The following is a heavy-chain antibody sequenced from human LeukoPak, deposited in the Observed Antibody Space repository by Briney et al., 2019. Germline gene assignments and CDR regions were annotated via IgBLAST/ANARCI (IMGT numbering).Heavy chain of an antibody. Sequence: PGGSLRLSCAASGFTFSDYYMSWIRQAPGKGLEWVSYISSSGSTIYYADSVKGRFTISRDNAKNSLYLQMNSLRAEDTAVYYCKGVFSLSIGYYYGMDVWGQGTTVTVSS. CDR2: ISSSGSTI. V-gene: IGHV3-11*01. CDR1: GFTFSDYY. CDR3: KGVFSLSIGYYYGMDV. J-gene: IGHJ6*02. D-gene: IGHD6-6*01.